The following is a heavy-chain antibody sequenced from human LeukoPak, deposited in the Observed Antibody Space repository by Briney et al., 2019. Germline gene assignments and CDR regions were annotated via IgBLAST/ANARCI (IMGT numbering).Heavy chain of an antibody. D-gene: IGHD3-3*01. Sequence: GGSLGLSCAASGFTFSSYSMIWVRQAPGEGREGVSYISSSSSTIYYTDSVRGRFPIYRDNAKNSLYLQMNSRRAKDTAVYYCARELSRGYDFWSGYSLWGQGTLVTVSS. V-gene: IGHV3-48*01. J-gene: IGHJ4*02. CDR2: ISSSSSTI. CDR1: GFTFSSYS. CDR3: ARELSRGYDFWSGYSL.